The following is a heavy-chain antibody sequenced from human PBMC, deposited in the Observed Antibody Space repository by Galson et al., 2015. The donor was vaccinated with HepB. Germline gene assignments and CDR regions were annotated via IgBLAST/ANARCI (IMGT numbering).Heavy chain of an antibody. CDR1: GFTFSDYY. D-gene: IGHD1-20*01. J-gene: IGHJ4*02. Sequence: TLRLSCAASGFTFSDYYMSWIRQAPGKGLEWVSYISSSGSTIYYADSVKGRFTISRDNAKNSLYLQMNSLRAEDTAMYYCARENNWKASFDYWGQGTLVTVSS. CDR2: ISSSGSTI. V-gene: IGHV3-11*01. CDR3: ARENNWKASFDY.